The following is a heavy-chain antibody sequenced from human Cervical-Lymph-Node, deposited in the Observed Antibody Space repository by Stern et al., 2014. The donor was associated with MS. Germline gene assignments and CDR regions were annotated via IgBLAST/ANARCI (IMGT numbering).Heavy chain of an antibody. J-gene: IGHJ2*01. CDR1: GYPFTDSY. Sequence: MQLVESGAEVKKPGASVKVSCKASGYPFTDSYIHWVRQAPGQGLAWMGAINPSDGSTTYARKFQGRVNMTRDTSTNTVYLYVSTLRFEDTAVYYCAREDYYGSGRGYFDLWGRGTLVSVSS. D-gene: IGHD3-10*01. CDR3: AREDYYGSGRGYFDL. CDR2: INPSDGST. V-gene: IGHV1-46*03.